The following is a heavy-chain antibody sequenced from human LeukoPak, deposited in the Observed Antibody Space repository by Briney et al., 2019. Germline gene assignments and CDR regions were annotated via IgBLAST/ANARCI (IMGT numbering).Heavy chain of an antibody. CDR3: ARDMSRVAAKDY. V-gene: IGHV1-46*01. J-gene: IGHJ4*02. CDR1: GYTFTSYY. D-gene: IGHD2-15*01. Sequence: ASVKVSRKASGYTFTSYYMHWVRQAPGQGLEWMGIINPSGGSTSYAQKFQGRVTMTRDTSTSTVYMELSSLRSEDTAVYYCARDMSRVAAKDYWGQGTLVTVSS. CDR2: INPSGGST.